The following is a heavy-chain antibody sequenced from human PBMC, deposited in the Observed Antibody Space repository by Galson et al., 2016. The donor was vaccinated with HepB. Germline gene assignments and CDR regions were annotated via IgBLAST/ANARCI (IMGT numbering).Heavy chain of an antibody. CDR1: GFIFSSFA. Sequence: SLRLSCAASGFIFSSFAMNWVRQAPGKGLEWVSLITNGGGSTYYADSVKGRFTISRDNSKNTLYLQMDSLRVDDTAVYYCANWRTSYSDYWGQGALVTVSS. CDR3: ANWRTSYSDY. J-gene: IGHJ4*02. CDR2: ITNGGGST. D-gene: IGHD2-2*01. V-gene: IGHV3-23*01.